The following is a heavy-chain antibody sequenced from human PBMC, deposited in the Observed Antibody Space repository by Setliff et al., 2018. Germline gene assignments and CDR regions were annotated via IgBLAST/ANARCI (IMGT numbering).Heavy chain of an antibody. CDR1: GGSFSGYY. CDR2: IYYSGST. CDR3: ARVSMYSSSWYYYYYGMDV. Sequence: SETLSLTCAVYGGSFSGYYWSWIRQPPGKGLEWIGYIYYSGSTNYNPSLKGRVTISVDTSKNQFSLKLSSVTAADTAVHYCARVSMYSSSWYYYYYGMDVWGQGTTVTVSS. D-gene: IGHD6-13*01. J-gene: IGHJ6*02. V-gene: IGHV4-59*01.